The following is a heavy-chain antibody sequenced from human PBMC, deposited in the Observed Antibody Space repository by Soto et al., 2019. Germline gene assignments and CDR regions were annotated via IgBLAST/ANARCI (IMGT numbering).Heavy chain of an antibody. J-gene: IGHJ4*02. CDR1: GGSFSGYY. Sequence: PXGTLSLTCAVYGGSFSGYYWSWIRQPPGKGLEWIGEINHSGSTNYNPSLKSRVTISVDTSKNQFSLKLSSVTAADTAVYYCARGFFTYYYGSGSWRYWGQGTLVTVSS. D-gene: IGHD3-10*01. CDR3: ARGFFTYYYGSGSWRY. CDR2: INHSGST. V-gene: IGHV4-34*01.